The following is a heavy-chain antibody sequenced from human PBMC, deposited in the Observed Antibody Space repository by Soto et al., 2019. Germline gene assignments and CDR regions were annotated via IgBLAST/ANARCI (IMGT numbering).Heavy chain of an antibody. CDR3: ARDPEDTAMRSYNWFDP. V-gene: IGHV1-18*01. J-gene: IGHJ5*02. D-gene: IGHD5-18*01. Sequence: QVQLVQSGAEVKTPGASVKVSCKASGYTFTSYGISWVRQAPGQGLEWMGWISAYNGNTNYAQKLQGRVTMTTDTSTSTAYMELRSLRSDDTAVYYCARDPEDTAMRSYNWFDPWGQGTLVTVSS. CDR2: ISAYNGNT. CDR1: GYTFTSYG.